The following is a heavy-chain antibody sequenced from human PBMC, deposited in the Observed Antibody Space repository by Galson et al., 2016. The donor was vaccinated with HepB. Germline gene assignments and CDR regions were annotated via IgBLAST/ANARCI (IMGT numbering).Heavy chain of an antibody. J-gene: IGHJ4*02. V-gene: IGHV3-53*01. CDR3: ARDLPLLG. CDR2: IYSGGGT. CDR1: GFTVSSKY. Sequence: SLRLPRAASGFTVSSKYMSWVRPAPGQGLEWVSVIYSGGGTYYADSVKGRFTISRDNSKNTLYLQMNSLRAEDTAVYYCARDLPLLGWGQGTLVTVSS. D-gene: IGHD2-15*01.